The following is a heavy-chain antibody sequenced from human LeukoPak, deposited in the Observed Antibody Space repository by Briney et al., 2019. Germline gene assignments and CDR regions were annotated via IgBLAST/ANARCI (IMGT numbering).Heavy chain of an antibody. CDR3: ASTGYSYAVNEIHAFGI. CDR1: GGSISSSSYY. CDR2: IYYSGST. Sequence: KPSETLSLTCTVSGGSISSSSYYWGWIRQPPGKGLEWIGSIYYSGSTYYNPSLKSRVTISVDTSKNQFSLKLSSVTAADTAVYYCASTGYSYAVNEIHAFGIWGQGTMVTVSS. V-gene: IGHV4-39*01. D-gene: IGHD5-18*01. J-gene: IGHJ3*02.